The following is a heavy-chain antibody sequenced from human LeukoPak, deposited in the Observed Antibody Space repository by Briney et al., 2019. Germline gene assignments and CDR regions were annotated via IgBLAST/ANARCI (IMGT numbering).Heavy chain of an antibody. CDR1: GYTFTGYY. CDR3: ARFSYKSDRSTMSCDLDF. V-gene: IGHV1-2*02. J-gene: IGHJ4*02. Sequence: ASVKVSCKASGYTFTGYYMHWVRQAPGQRLEWMGWINPTSGSTKYAQKFQGRVTMTRDTSISTASMELSRLRSDDTAVYYCARFSYKSDRSTMSCDLDFWGQGTLVTVSS. CDR2: INPTSGST. D-gene: IGHD3-22*01.